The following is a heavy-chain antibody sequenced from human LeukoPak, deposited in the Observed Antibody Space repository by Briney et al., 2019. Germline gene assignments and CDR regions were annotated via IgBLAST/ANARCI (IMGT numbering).Heavy chain of an antibody. CDR1: GDSVSSVNYY. J-gene: IGHJ4*02. CDR3: ARVAPSTTFGVVTHRVFDY. Sequence: SSETLSLTCSVSGDSVSSVNYYWGWIRQPPGKGLDWIGSIYYSGSTYYSPSLKSRVTISVDTSKNQFSLKLTSVTAADTAMYYCARVAPSTTFGVVTHRVFDYWGQGALATVSS. CDR2: IYYSGST. V-gene: IGHV4-39*07. D-gene: IGHD3-3*01.